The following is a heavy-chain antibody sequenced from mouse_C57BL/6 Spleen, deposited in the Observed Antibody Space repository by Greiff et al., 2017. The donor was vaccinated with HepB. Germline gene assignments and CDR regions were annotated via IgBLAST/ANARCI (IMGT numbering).Heavy chain of an antibody. J-gene: IGHJ2*01. CDR3: ARRVGGTYYFDY. V-gene: IGHV1-80*01. D-gene: IGHD4-1*01. CDR1: GYAFSSYW. Sequence: QVQLQQSGAELVKPGASVKISCKASGYAFSSYWMNWVKQRPGKGLEWIGQIYPGDGDTNYNGKFKGKATLTAVKSSSTAYMQLSSLTSEDSAVYFCARRVGGTYYFDYWGQGTTLTVSS. CDR2: IYPGDGDT.